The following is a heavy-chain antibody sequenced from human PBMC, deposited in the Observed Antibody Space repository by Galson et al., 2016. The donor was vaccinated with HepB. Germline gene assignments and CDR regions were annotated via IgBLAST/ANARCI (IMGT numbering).Heavy chain of an antibody. CDR2: IWFDGRDA. CDR1: GFTFSRFG. CDR3: ARDLWGDCSTTTCSHLDY. Sequence: SLRLSCAASGFTFSRFGMHWVRQAPGKGLESVAVIWFDGRDAYYGDSVKGRFTISKDNSKNTLYLQMNSLRVEDTAVYYCARDLWGDCSTTTCSHLDYWGKGTLVTVSS. D-gene: IGHD2-15*01. V-gene: IGHV3-33*01. J-gene: IGHJ4*02.